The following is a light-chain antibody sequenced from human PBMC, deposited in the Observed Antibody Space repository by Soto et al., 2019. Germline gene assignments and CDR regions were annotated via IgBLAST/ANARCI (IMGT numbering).Light chain of an antibody. J-gene: IGLJ1*01. Sequence: QSALTQPRSVSGSPGQSVTISCTGTSSDVGTYNYVSWYQQHPGKAPKVMIYDVSKRPSGVADRFSGSKSGNTASLTISGLQVEDEADYYCCSYAGSYIFYVFGTGTKVTVL. CDR2: DVS. CDR1: SSDVGTYNY. CDR3: CSYAGSYIFYV. V-gene: IGLV2-11*01.